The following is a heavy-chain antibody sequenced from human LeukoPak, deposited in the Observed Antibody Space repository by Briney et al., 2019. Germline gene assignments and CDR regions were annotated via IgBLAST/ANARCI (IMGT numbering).Heavy chain of an antibody. J-gene: IGHJ3*02. Sequence: GGSLRLSCVAYGFTFSSYEMNWVRQAPGKGLEWVSYISSSGSTIYYADSVKGRFTISRDNAKNSLYLQMNSLRAEDTAVYYCARDLNREGMGIWGQGTMVTVSS. CDR3: ARDLNREGMGI. CDR2: ISSSGSTI. CDR1: GFTFSSYE. V-gene: IGHV3-48*03. D-gene: IGHD3-10*01.